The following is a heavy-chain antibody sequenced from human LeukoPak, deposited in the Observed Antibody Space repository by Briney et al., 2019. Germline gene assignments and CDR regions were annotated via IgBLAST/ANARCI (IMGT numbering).Heavy chain of an antibody. J-gene: IGHJ4*02. D-gene: IGHD3-10*01. V-gene: IGHV4-59*01. Sequence: SETLSLTCTVSGGSNSSYYWSWIRQPPGKGLEWIGYIYYSGSTSYNPSLKSRVTISVDTSKNQFSLKLSSVTAADTAVYYCASFGAGGPPFDYWGQGTLVTVSS. CDR3: ASFGAGGPPFDY. CDR1: GGSNSSYY. CDR2: IYYSGST.